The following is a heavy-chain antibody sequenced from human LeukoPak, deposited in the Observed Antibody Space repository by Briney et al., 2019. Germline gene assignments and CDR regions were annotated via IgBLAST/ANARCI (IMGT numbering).Heavy chain of an antibody. V-gene: IGHV4-38-2*02. CDR2: FHYSGSA. Sequence: PSETLSLTCTVSHYSISSAFYWGWIRQPPGKGLEWIGSFHYSGSAYYNPSLKSRVTISVDTSNNQFSLKLTSVTAADTAVYYCARGSHYGDYGYWGQGTLVTVSS. CDR1: HYSISSAFY. D-gene: IGHD4-17*01. CDR3: ARGSHYGDYGY. J-gene: IGHJ4*02.